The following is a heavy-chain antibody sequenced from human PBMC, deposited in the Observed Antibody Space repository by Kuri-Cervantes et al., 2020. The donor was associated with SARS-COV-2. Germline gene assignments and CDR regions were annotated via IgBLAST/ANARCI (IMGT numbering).Heavy chain of an antibody. J-gene: IGHJ6*02. Sequence: GESLKISCAASGFTSSSYGMHWVRQAPGKGLEWVAVISYDGSNKYYADSVKGRFTISRDNSKNTLYLQMNSLRAEDTAVYYCAKMYCTNGVCYNGMDVWGQGTTVTVSS. D-gene: IGHD2-8*01. CDR3: AKMYCTNGVCYNGMDV. CDR1: GFTSSSYG. CDR2: ISYDGSNK. V-gene: IGHV3-30*18.